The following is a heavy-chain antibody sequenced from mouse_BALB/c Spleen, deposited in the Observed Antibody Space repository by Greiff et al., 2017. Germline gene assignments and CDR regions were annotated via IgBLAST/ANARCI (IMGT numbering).Heavy chain of an antibody. CDR3: ARDGGIYYDYDATWFAY. Sequence: EVQGVESGGGLVKPGGSLKLSCAASGFTFSDYYMSWVRQTPEKRLEWVATISDGGSYTYYPDSVKGRFTISRDNAKNNLYLQMSSLKSEDTAMYYCARDGGIYYDYDATWFAYWGQGTLVTVSA. CDR1: GFTFSDYY. J-gene: IGHJ3*01. V-gene: IGHV5-4*02. CDR2: ISDGGSYT. D-gene: IGHD2-4*01.